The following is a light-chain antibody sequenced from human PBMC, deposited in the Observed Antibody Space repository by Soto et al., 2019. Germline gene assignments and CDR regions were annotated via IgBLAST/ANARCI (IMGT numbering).Light chain of an antibody. CDR2: DVS. CDR1: SSDVGDYNY. CDR3: SSFTTSSSVV. Sequence: QSVLTQPASVSGSPGQSITISCTETSSDVGDYNYVSWYQQHPGKAPKLMLYDVSNRPSGVSNRFSGSKSGNTASLTISGLQAEDEADYSCSSFTTSSSVVFGGGTKLTVL. J-gene: IGLJ2*01. V-gene: IGLV2-14*01.